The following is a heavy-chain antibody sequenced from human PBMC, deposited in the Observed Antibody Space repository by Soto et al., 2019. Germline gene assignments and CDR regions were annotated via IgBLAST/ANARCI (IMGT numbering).Heavy chain of an antibody. CDR2: IIPIFGTA. CDR1: GGTFSSYA. Sequence: QVQLVQSGAEVKKPGSSVKVSCKASGGTFSSYAISWVRQAPGQGLEWMGGIIPIFGTANYAQKFQGRVTITADESTSTAYLELSSLRSEDTAVYYCARGGYCSGGSCSHPYDYWGQGPLVTVSS. D-gene: IGHD2-15*01. CDR3: ARGGYCSGGSCSHPYDY. V-gene: IGHV1-69*12. J-gene: IGHJ4*02.